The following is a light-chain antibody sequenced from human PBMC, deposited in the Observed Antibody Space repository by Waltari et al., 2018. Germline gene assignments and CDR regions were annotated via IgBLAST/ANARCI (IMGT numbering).Light chain of an antibody. V-gene: IGLV2-8*01. Sequence: QSALTQPPSASGSPGQSGTISCTGTASDVGDFNLLPWYQQRPGKAPKLLMFELNKRPSGLSSRFSGSKSANAASLTISGLQAEDEGDYYCGSYTVTNNLYVFGTGTKVTVL. CDR2: ELN. CDR1: ASDVGDFNL. J-gene: IGLJ1*01. CDR3: GSYTVTNNLYV.